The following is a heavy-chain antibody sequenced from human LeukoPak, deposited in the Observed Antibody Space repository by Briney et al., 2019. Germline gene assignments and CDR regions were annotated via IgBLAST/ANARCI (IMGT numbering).Heavy chain of an antibody. Sequence: ASVKVSCKASGYTFTGYYLHWVRQAPGQGLEWMAWINPNSGGTNYAQKFQGRVTMTRDTSISTAYMELSRLRSDATAVYYCASDYGSGSYYQFDYWGQGTMVTVSS. CDR1: GYTFTGYY. D-gene: IGHD3-10*01. J-gene: IGHJ4*02. CDR2: INPNSGGT. CDR3: ASDYGSGSYYQFDY. V-gene: IGHV1-2*02.